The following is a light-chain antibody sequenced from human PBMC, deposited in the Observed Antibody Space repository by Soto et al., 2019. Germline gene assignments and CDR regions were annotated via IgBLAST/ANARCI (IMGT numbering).Light chain of an antibody. CDR2: GAY. V-gene: IGKV3-15*01. Sequence: EIVMTQSPATLSVSPGQGATLSCRASQAISRNLAWYQQKPGQAPRLLIYGAYTRATDIQGRFSGGGSGTEFTLTIRSLQSEDFAIYFCKQYNTWPRTFGQGTKVDIK. J-gene: IGKJ1*01. CDR3: KQYNTWPRT. CDR1: QAISRN.